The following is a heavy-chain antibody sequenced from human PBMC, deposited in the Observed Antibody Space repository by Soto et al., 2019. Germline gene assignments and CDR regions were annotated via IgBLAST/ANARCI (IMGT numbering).Heavy chain of an antibody. D-gene: IGHD1-26*01. J-gene: IGHJ6*02. Sequence: GESLKISCKGSGYSFTSYWISWVRQMPGKGLEWMGRIDPSDSYTNYSPSFQGHVTISADKSISTAYLQWSSLKASDTAMYYCARQGRLGGSYYRAYYYGMDVWGQGTTVTVSS. V-gene: IGHV5-10-1*01. CDR2: IDPSDSYT. CDR3: ARQGRLGGSYYRAYYYGMDV. CDR1: GYSFTSYW.